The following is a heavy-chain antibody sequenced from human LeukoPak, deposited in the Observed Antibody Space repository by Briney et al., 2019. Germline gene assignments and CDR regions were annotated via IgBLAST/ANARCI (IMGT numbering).Heavy chain of an antibody. V-gene: IGHV4-34*01. J-gene: IGHJ4*02. CDR2: INHSGST. CDR1: GGSFSGYY. D-gene: IGHD1-26*01. CDR3: AREHSGSYYAFDY. Sequence: SETLSLTCAVYGGSFSGYYWSWIRQPPGKGLEWIGEINHSGSTNYNPSLKSRVTMSVDTSKNHFSLNLSSVTAADTAMYYCAREHSGSYYAFDYWGQGTLVTVSS.